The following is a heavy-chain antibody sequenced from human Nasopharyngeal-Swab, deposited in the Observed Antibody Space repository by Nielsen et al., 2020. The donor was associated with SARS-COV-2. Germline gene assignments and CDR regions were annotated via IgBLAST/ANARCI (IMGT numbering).Heavy chain of an antibody. V-gene: IGHV4-59*08. J-gene: IGHJ3*02. CDR1: GGSISSYY. Sequence: SETLSLTCTVSGGSISSYYWSWIRQPPGKGLEWIGDIYYSGSTNYNPSLKSRITISVDTSKNQFSLKLSSVTAADTAVYYCARRSLGYYDSSGSAVHVAFDIWGQGTMVTVSS. CDR2: IYYSGST. D-gene: IGHD3-22*01. CDR3: ARRSLGYYDSSGSAVHVAFDI.